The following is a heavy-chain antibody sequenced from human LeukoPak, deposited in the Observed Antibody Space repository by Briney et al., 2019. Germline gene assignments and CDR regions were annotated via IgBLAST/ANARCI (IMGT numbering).Heavy chain of an antibody. D-gene: IGHD2-2*01. J-gene: IGHJ6*03. Sequence: ASVKVSCKASGYTFTSYYMHWVRQAPGQGLEWMGIINPSGGSTSYAQKFQGRVTMTRDMSTSTVYMELSSLRSEDTAVYYCARGTSVVVVYYYYYMDVWGKGTTVTVSS. CDR3: ARGTSVVVVYYYYYMDV. V-gene: IGHV1-46*01. CDR1: GYTFTSYY. CDR2: INPSGGST.